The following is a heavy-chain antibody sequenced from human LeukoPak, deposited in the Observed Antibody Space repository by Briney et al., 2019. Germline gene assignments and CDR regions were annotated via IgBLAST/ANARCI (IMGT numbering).Heavy chain of an antibody. CDR3: ATEVTYYYDSSGYYDY. CDR1: GFTFSSYG. CDR2: ISGSGGST. V-gene: IGHV3-23*01. J-gene: IGHJ4*02. D-gene: IGHD3-22*01. Sequence: PGGSLRLSCAASGFTFSSYGMHWVRQAPGKGLEWVSAISGSGGSTYYADSVKGRFTISRDNSKNTLYLQMNSLRAEDTAVYYCATEVTYYYDSSGYYDYWGQGTLVTVSS.